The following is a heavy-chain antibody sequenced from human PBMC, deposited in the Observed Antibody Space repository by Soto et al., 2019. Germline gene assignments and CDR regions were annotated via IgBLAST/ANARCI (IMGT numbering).Heavy chain of an antibody. J-gene: IGHJ4*02. CDR2: IYHSGST. D-gene: IGHD6-19*01. CDR1: GGSISSGGYS. CDR3: ATAGGLGAVAADY. Sequence: QLQLQESGSGLVKPSQTLFLTCAVSGGSISSGGYSWSWILQPPGKVLEWIGYIYHSGSTYYNPSLQSRVTISVDRSKNQFSLKLSSVTAADTAVYYCATAGGLGAVAADYWGQGALVTVSS. V-gene: IGHV4-30-2*01.